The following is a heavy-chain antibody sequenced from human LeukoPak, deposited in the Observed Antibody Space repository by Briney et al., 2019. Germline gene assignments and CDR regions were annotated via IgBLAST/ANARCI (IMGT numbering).Heavy chain of an antibody. V-gene: IGHV1-8*01. CDR2: MNPNSGNT. Sequence: ASVTVSCTASGYTFTSYDINWVRQATGQGLEWMGWMNPNSGNTGYAQKFQGRVTMTRDTSISTAYMELSTLRSEDTAVYYCARGPPEHPQGYWGQGTLVTVCS. CDR3: ARGPPEHPQGY. D-gene: IGHD1-14*01. J-gene: IGHJ4*02. CDR1: GYTFTSYD.